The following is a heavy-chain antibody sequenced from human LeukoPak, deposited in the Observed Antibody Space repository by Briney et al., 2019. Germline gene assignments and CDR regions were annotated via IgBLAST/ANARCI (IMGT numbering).Heavy chain of an antibody. CDR2: FVPEDDET. V-gene: IGHV1-24*01. Sequence: ASVKVSCKVSGSTLTEFSIHWVRQAPGKGLEWMVGFVPEDDETIYAQSFQGRVTMTEDTSTDTAYMELSSLRSEDTAMYYCATIAPGDLFDSWGQGTLVTVSS. CDR1: GSTLTEFS. J-gene: IGHJ4*02. D-gene: IGHD7-27*01. CDR3: ATIAPGDLFDS.